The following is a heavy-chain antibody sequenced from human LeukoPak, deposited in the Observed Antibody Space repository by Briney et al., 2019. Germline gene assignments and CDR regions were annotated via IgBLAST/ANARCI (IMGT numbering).Heavy chain of an antibody. CDR1: GGSFSGYY. CDR3: ARRPGGYCSSTSCRGFDP. Sequence: PSETLSLTCAVYGGSFSGYYWSWIRQPPGKGLEWIGEINHSGSTNYNPSLKSRVTISVDTSKNQFSLKLSSVTAADTAVYYCARRPGGYCSSTSCRGFDPWGQGTLVTVSS. V-gene: IGHV4-34*01. D-gene: IGHD2-2*01. CDR2: INHSGST. J-gene: IGHJ5*02.